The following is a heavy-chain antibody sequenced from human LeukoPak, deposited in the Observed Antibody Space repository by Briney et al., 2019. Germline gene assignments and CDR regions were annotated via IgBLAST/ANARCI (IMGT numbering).Heavy chain of an antibody. CDR3: AKDYGSGGGIDY. D-gene: IGHD3-10*01. CDR1: GFTVSGNH. Sequence: GGSLRLSCAASGFTVSGNHMNWVRQAPGKGLEWISIFYRSGNTYTADSGKGRFAISRDASKNTLYLQMNTLRVEDTAVYYCAKDYGSGGGIDYWGQGTLVAVSS. V-gene: IGHV3-66*01. CDR2: FYRSGNT. J-gene: IGHJ4*02.